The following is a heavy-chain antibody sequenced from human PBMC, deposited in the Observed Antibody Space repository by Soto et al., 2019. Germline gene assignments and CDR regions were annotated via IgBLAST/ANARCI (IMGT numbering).Heavy chain of an antibody. V-gene: IGHV3-48*02. D-gene: IGHD1-26*01. CDR2: ISSSSSTI. Sequence: SGFTFSSYSMNWVRQAPGKGLEWVSYISSSSSTIYYADSVKGRFTIFRDNAKNSLYLQMNSLRDEDTAVYYCARDGLGWELAGRAFDIWGQGTMVTV. J-gene: IGHJ3*02. CDR3: ARDGLGWELAGRAFDI. CDR1: GFTFSSYS.